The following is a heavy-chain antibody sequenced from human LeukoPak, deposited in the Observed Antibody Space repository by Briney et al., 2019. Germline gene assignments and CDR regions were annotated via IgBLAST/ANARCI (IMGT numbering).Heavy chain of an antibody. CDR2: IIPIFGTA. D-gene: IGHD5-18*01. J-gene: IGHJ6*02. CDR3: ARDPGSADTAMVPYGMDV. V-gene: IGHV1-69*13. Sequence: GASVKVSCKASGGTFSSYAISWVRQAPGQGLEWMGGIIPIFGTANYAQTFQGRVTITADESTSTAYMELGSLRSEDTAVYYCARDPGSADTAMVPYGMDVWGQGTTVTVSS. CDR1: GGTFSSYA.